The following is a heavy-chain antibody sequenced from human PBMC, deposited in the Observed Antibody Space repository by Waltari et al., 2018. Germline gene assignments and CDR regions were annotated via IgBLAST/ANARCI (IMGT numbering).Heavy chain of an antibody. CDR1: GFTFSSYW. D-gene: IGHD2-2*01. V-gene: IGHV3-7*01. J-gene: IGHJ6*03. CDR2: IKHDGCDK. Sequence: EVQLVESGGGLVQPGGSLRLSCTASGFTFSSYWMSWVRQAPGKGLECVANIKHDGCDKYCLDSVKGRFTLSRDNAKNSLYLQMNSLRAEDTAVYYCARDTNSPYYYMDFWGKGTTVTVSS. CDR3: ARDTNSPYYYMDF.